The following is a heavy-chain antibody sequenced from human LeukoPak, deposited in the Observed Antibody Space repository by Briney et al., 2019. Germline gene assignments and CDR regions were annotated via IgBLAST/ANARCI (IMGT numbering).Heavy chain of an antibody. Sequence: GGSLRLSCAASGFTFSSYSMNWVRQAPGKGLEWVSYISSSGSTIYYADSVKGRFTISRDNAKNSLYLQMNSLRAEDTAVYYCARGVIAAAGKNPLDYWGQGTLVTVSS. CDR2: ISSSGSTI. V-gene: IGHV3-48*01. CDR3: ARGVIAAAGKNPLDY. CDR1: GFTFSSYS. J-gene: IGHJ4*02. D-gene: IGHD6-13*01.